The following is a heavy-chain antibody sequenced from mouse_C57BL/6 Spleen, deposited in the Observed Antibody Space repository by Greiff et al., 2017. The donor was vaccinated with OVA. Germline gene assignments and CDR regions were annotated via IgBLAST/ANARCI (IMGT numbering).Heavy chain of an antibody. J-gene: IGHJ2*01. CDR3: ARRCYDYGFDD. Sequence: VQLQQPGAELVRPGSSVKLSCKASGYTFTSYWMHWVKQRPIQGLEWIGNIDPSDSETHYNQKFKDKATLTVDKSSSTAYMQLSSLTSEDSAVYYCARRCYDYGFDDWGQGTTLTVSS. V-gene: IGHV1-52*01. D-gene: IGHD2-4*01. CDR1: GYTFTSYW. CDR2: IDPSDSET.